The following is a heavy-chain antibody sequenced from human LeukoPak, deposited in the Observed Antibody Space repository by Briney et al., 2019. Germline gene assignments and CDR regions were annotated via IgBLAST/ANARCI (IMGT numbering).Heavy chain of an antibody. D-gene: IGHD5-12*01. Sequence: SQTFSLTCAISGDSVSSNSAAWNWIRQSPSRGLEWLGRTYYRSKWYNDYAESVKSRITINPDTSKNQFSLQLNSVTPEDTAVYYCARGLATGYGFRTFDYWGQGTLVTVSS. J-gene: IGHJ4*02. V-gene: IGHV6-1*01. CDR1: GDSVSSNSAA. CDR2: TYYRSKWYN. CDR3: ARGLATGYGFRTFDY.